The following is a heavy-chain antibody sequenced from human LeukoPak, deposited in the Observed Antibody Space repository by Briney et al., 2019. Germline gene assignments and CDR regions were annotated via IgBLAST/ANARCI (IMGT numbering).Heavy chain of an antibody. CDR3: ARVRLGYYDSSGLFDY. D-gene: IGHD3-22*01. Sequence: ASVKVSCKASAYTFTSYGISWVRQATGQGLEWMGWIRAYNGNTNYAQKLQGRVTMTTDTSTSTAYMELRSLRSDDTTVYYCARVRLGYYDSSGLFDYWGQGTLVTVSS. CDR2: IRAYNGNT. V-gene: IGHV1-18*01. J-gene: IGHJ4*02. CDR1: AYTFTSYG.